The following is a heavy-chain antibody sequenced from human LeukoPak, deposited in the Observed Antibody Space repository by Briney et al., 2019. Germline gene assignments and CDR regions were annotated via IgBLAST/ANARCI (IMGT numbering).Heavy chain of an antibody. CDR2: ISSSSSYI. D-gene: IGHD4-23*01. J-gene: IGHJ4*02. CDR1: GFTFSSYS. CDR3: AGVNKYGGNRAGDY. Sequence: GGSLRLSCAASGFTFSSYSMNWVRQAPGKGLEWVSSISSSSSYIYYADSVKGRFTISRDNAKNSLYLQMNSLRAEDTAVYYCAGVNKYGGNRAGDYWGQGTLVTVSS. V-gene: IGHV3-21*01.